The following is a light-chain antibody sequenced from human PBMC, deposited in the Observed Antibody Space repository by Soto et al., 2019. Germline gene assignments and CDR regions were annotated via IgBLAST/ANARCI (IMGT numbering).Light chain of an antibody. CDR1: QSVSRSY. V-gene: IGKV3-20*01. Sequence: EIVLTQPPGTLSLSPGERATLSCRASQSVSRSYLAWYQQKPGQAPRLLIYGASSRATGIPDRFSGSGSGTDFTLTISRLEPEDFAVYYCQQYGSSLYTFGQGTKLEIK. CDR2: GAS. CDR3: QQYGSSLYT. J-gene: IGKJ2*01.